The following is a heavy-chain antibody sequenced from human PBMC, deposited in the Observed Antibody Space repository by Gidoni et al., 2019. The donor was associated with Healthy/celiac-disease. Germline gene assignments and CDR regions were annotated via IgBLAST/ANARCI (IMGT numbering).Heavy chain of an antibody. D-gene: IGHD6-13*01. Sequence: QVQLVQPGAEVKKPGSAVKVSGKAAGGNCSSYAISWVRQAPGQGLEWMGWIVPIFGTANYAQKFQGRVTITADESTSTAYMELSSLRSEDTAVYYCARVAAAGTLDWYFDLWGRGTLVTVSS. CDR2: IVPIFGTA. V-gene: IGHV1-69*01. J-gene: IGHJ2*01. CDR1: GGNCSSYA. CDR3: ARVAAAGTLDWYFDL.